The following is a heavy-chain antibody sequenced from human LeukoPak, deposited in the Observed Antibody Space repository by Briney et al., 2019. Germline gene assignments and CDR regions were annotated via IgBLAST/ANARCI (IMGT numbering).Heavy chain of an antibody. V-gene: IGHV5-10-1*01. CDR2: IDPSDSYT. J-gene: IGHJ5*02. CDR1: GYSFTSYW. Sequence: GESLKISCKGSGYSFTSYWISWVRQMPGKGLEWMGRIDPSDSYTNYSPSFQSHVTISADKSISTAYLQWSSLKASDTAMYYCARFKGIAAAGTDWFDPWGQGTLVTVSS. CDR3: ARFKGIAAAGTDWFDP. D-gene: IGHD6-13*01.